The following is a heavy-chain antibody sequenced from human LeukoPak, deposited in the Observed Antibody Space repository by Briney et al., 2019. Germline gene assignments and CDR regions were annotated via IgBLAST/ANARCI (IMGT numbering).Heavy chain of an antibody. D-gene: IGHD3-9*01. V-gene: IGHV3-48*04. CDR1: GFTFSSYS. J-gene: IGHJ4*02. CDR3: ARDHDWAFDY. CDR2: VHGSSSPV. Sequence: GGSLRLSCEASGFTFSSYSMNWVRQAPGKGLEWVSYVHGSSSPVDYADSVRGRFTMSRDNTKNSLYLQMNNLRVEDTAIYYCARDHDWAFDYWGQGILVTVYS.